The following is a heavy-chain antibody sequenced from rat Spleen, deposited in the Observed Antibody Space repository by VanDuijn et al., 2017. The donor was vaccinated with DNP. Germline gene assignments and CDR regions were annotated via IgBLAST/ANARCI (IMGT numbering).Heavy chain of an antibody. CDR1: GFTLSDYY. CDR2: ISYDGGGT. V-gene: IGHV5-22*01. J-gene: IGHJ3*01. CDR3: ARPARGWFAY. Sequence: EVQLVESGGGLVQPGRSLKLSCTVSGFTLSDYYMAWVRQAPAKGLEWVAYISYDGGGTYNGDSVKGRFTISRDNAKSTLYLQMNSLRSEDMATYYCARPARGWFAYWGQGTLVTVSS.